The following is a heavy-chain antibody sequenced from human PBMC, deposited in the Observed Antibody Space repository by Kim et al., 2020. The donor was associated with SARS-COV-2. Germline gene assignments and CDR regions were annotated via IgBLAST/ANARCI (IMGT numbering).Heavy chain of an antibody. D-gene: IGHD3-22*01. CDR2: VFSSGTT. Sequence: SETLSLTCTVSDGSIRDYYWSWFRQPPGKGLEWIGYVFSSGTTNYNPSLESRLTISVDTSTNHFSLRLRSVMAADTAVDYGARRDTRCYYILWGEGSLV. V-gene: IGHV4-59*01. J-gene: IGHJ4*02. CDR1: DGSIRDYY. CDR3: ARRDTRCYYIL.